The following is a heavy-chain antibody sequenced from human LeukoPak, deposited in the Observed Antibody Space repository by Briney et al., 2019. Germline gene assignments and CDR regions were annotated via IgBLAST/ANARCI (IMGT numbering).Heavy chain of an antibody. J-gene: IGHJ4*02. CDR1: GGSISSRDHY. V-gene: IGHV4-31*03. Sequence: PSQTLSLTCSVSGGSISSRDHYWSWIRQHPGKGLEWIGYIFYSGSTHYNPSLKSRVTISVDPSKNQFSLKLSSVTAADTAVYYCARAVYYSSGYFFFDYWGQGILVTVSS. CDR3: ARAVYYSSGYFFFDY. CDR2: IFYSGST. D-gene: IGHD3-22*01.